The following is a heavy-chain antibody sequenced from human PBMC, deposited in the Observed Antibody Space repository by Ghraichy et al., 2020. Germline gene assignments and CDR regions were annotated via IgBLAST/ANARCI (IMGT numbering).Heavy chain of an antibody. V-gene: IGHV3-48*02. CDR2: ISGGSTTI. J-gene: IGHJ3*02. CDR1: GFTFSNYA. CDR3: AETDYGGNGLQGFDI. D-gene: IGHD4-23*01. Sequence: GGSLRLSCAASGFTFSNYAMNWVRQAPGKGLEWVSYISGGSTTIYYADSVRGRFTISRDNAKNSVYLQMNSLRDEDTAVYYCAETDYGGNGLQGFDIWGLGTMVTVSS.